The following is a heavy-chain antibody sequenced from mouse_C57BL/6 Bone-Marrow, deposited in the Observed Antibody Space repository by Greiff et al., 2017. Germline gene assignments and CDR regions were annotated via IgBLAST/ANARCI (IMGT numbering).Heavy chain of an antibody. CDR1: GFNIKDDY. V-gene: IGHV14-4*01. D-gene: IGHD4-1*01. CDR2: IDPENGDT. Sequence: EVKLMESGAELVRPGASVKLSCTASGFNIKDDYMPWVKQRPEQGLEWIGWIDPENGDTEYPSKFQGKATITADTSSNTAYLQLSSLTSEDTAVYYCTTSWDWYFDVWGTGTTVTVSS. CDR3: TTSWDWYFDV. J-gene: IGHJ1*03.